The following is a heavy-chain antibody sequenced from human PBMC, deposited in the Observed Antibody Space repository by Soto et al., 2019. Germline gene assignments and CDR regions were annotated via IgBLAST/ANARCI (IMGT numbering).Heavy chain of an antibody. CDR3: ARGSYYSGWV. Sequence: PXQXLSLTCASSGDXVSSTSSAWSWIRQSPSRGLEWLGRTYYRSNWYTDYSVSVKSRITISPDTSKNQFSLKLNSVTPADTAVYYCARGSYYSGWVWGQGTLGTVSS. D-gene: IGHD6-19*01. J-gene: IGHJ4*02. V-gene: IGHV6-1*01. CDR2: TYYRSNWYT. CDR1: GDXVSSTSSA.